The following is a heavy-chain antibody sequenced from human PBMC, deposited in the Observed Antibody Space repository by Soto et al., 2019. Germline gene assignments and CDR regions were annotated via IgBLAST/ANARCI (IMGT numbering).Heavy chain of an antibody. V-gene: IGHV4-31*03. Sequence: PSETLSLTCTVSGGSMSRPGFYWSWIRQHPGKGLEWLGYIFYSGRTFYNPSLKSRITISADTSKNQFSLRLTSVTAADTAVYYCARELRGGGSYGLHFDYWGQGALVTVSS. CDR1: GGSMSRPGFY. J-gene: IGHJ4*02. D-gene: IGHD5-18*01. CDR3: ARELRGGGSYGLHFDY. CDR2: IFYSGRT.